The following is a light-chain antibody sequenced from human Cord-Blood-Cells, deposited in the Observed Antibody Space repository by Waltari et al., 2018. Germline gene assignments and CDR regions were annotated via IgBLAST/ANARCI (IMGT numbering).Light chain of an antibody. Sequence: QSALTKPPSVSGSPGRSVTISCTGTSSDVGSYNRVSWYQQPPGTAPKLMIYEVSNRPSGVPDRFSGSKSGNTASLTISGLQAEDEADYYCSSYTSSSTYVFGTGTKVTVL. J-gene: IGLJ1*01. CDR1: SSDVGSYNR. V-gene: IGLV2-18*02. CDR3: SSYTSSSTYV. CDR2: EVS.